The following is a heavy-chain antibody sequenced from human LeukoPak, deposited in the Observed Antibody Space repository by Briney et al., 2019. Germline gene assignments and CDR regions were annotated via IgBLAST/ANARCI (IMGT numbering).Heavy chain of an antibody. CDR2: IFHNGKT. D-gene: IGHD4-11*01. J-gene: IGHJ5*02. V-gene: IGHV4-39*07. Sequence: SETLSLTCTVSGGSVSTSDYYWGWIRQTPGEGLEWIGDIFHNGKTNYNPSLKGRVTISIDTSNNQFSLRLPSVTAADTAVYYCARANSNYPTGWFDPWGQGTLVTVSS. CDR1: GGSVSTSDYY. CDR3: ARANSNYPTGWFDP.